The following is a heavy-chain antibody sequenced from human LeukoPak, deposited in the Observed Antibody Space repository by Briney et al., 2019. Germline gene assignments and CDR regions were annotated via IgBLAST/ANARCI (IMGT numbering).Heavy chain of an antibody. V-gene: IGHV1-69-2*01. CDR1: GYTFIDYY. CDR2: VDPEDGET. CDR3: ATAPRVSH. J-gene: IGHJ4*02. Sequence: GASVKVSCKASGYTFIDYYIHWVKQAPGKGLEWMGRVDPEDGETIYAVKFQGRVTISADTSTVTGYMEVSSLTVDDTAVYYCATAPRVSHWGQGTLVTVSS.